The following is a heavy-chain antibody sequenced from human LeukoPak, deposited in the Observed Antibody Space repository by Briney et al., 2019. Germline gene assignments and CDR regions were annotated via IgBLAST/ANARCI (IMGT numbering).Heavy chain of an antibody. Sequence: SSETLSLTCAVSGYSISSGYYWGWIRQPPGKGLEWIGGIYHSGSTYYNPSLKSRVTISVDTSKNQFSLKLSSVTAADTAVYYCARRIFGVVAXYFDYWGQGTXXTVSS. V-gene: IGHV4-38-2*01. D-gene: IGHD3-3*01. CDR3: ARRIFGVVAXYFDY. CDR2: IYHSGST. J-gene: IGHJ4*02. CDR1: GYSISSGYY.